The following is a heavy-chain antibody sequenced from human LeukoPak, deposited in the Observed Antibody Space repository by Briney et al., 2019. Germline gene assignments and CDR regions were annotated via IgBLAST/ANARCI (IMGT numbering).Heavy chain of an antibody. D-gene: IGHD1-7*01. CDR1: GYTFTGYY. CDR3: VRGVGVSRFNYLDP. J-gene: IGHJ5*02. Sequence: ASVKVSCKASGYTFTGYYMHWVRQAPGQRLEWMGLINPNSGGTNYAQKFQGRVTMTRDTSISTAYMELSRLRSADTAVYYCVRGVGVSRFNYLDPWGQGTLVIVSS. V-gene: IGHV1-2*02. CDR2: INPNSGGT.